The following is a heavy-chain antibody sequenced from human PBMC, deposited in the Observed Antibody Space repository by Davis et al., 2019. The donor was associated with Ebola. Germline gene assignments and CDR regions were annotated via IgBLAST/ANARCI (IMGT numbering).Heavy chain of an antibody. J-gene: IGHJ5*02. V-gene: IGHV3-30*18. CDR2: ISYDGSDK. CDR3: AKVLGKWELLSNWFDP. CDR1: GFTFSSYG. Sequence: GESLKISCAASGFTFSSYGMHWVRQAPGKGLEWVAVISYDGSDKYYADSVKGRFTISRDNSKNTLYLQMNSLRAEDTAVYYCAKVLGKWELLSNWFDPWGQGTLVTVSS. D-gene: IGHD3-10*01.